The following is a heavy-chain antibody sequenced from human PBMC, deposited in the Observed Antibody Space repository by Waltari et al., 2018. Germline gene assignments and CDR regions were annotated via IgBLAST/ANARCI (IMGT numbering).Heavy chain of an antibody. CDR2: IYYSGST. D-gene: IGHD1-26*01. CDR1: GGSISSSSYY. CDR3: ARGWLVGRSIDY. J-gene: IGHJ4*02. V-gene: IGHV4-39*07. Sequence: QLQLQESGPGLVKPSETLSLPCTVSGGSISSSSYYWGWIRQPPGKGLEWIGSIYYSGSTYYNPSLKSRVTISVDTSKNQFSLKLSSVTAADTAVYYCARGWLVGRSIDYWGQGTLVTVSS.